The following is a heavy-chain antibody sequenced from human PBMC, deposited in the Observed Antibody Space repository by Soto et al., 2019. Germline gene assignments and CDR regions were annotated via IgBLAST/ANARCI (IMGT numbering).Heavy chain of an antibody. CDR1: VFTFSSYA. D-gene: IGHD3-9*01. J-gene: IGHJ5*02. V-gene: IGHV3-23*01. CDR2: ISGSGSTI. CDR3: ATLRYFDWVSPSSDWFDP. Sequence: GALRVSCAASVFTFSSYAMSWVRQAPGKGLEWVSAISGSGSTIYYADSVKGRFTISRDNAKNSLYLQMNSLRAEDTAVYYCATLRYFDWVSPSSDWFDPWGQGTLVTVSS.